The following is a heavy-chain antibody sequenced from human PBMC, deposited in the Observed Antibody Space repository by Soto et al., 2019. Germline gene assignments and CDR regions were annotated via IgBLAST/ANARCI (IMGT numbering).Heavy chain of an antibody. CDR1: GGSVGSYY. CDR2: IHHTGAN. V-gene: IGHV4-59*02. Sequence: PSETLSLTCTVSGGSVGSYYWNWVRQPPGKGLEWTGYIHHTGANIYNPSLKSRVTVFVDTSRNHFSLNLASVTAADTALYFCAKWEDSVKGFDIRRQGTLVTVSS. J-gene: IGHJ3*02. D-gene: IGHD1-26*01. CDR3: AKWEDSVKGFDI.